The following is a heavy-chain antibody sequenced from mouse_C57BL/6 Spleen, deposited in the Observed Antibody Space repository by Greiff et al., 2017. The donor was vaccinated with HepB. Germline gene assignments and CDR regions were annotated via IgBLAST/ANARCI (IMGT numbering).Heavy chain of an antibody. D-gene: IGHD2-1*01. CDR2: IRNKANNHAT. J-gene: IGHJ1*03. V-gene: IGHV6-6*01. Sequence: EVQGVESGGGLVQPGGSMKLSCAASGFTFSDAWMDWVRQSPEKGLEWVAEIRNKANNHATYYAESVKGRFTISRDDSKSSVYLQMNSLRAEDTGIYYCTRFGNNWYFDVWGTGTTVTVSS. CDR3: TRFGNNWYFDV. CDR1: GFTFSDAW.